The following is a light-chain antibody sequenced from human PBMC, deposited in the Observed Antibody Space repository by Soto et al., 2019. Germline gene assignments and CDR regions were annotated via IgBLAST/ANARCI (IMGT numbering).Light chain of an antibody. V-gene: IGLV2-8*01. Sequence: QSVLTQPASVSGSPGQSITISCTGTSSDIGSYNLVSWYQQHPGEAPKLMIYDVSKRPSGVPDRFSGSKSGNTASLTVSGLQAEDEGTYYCSSYGGYNNVVFGTGTKVTVL. CDR1: SSDIGSYNL. CDR2: DVS. CDR3: SSYGGYNNVV. J-gene: IGLJ1*01.